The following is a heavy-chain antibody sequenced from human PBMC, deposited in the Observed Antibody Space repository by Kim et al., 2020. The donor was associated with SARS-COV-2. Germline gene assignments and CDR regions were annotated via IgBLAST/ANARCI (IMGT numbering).Heavy chain of an antibody. CDR2: ISGGGGRT. CDR1: GFTFSTYA. J-gene: IGHJ4*02. CDR3: DGSDF. Sequence: GGSLRLSCAASGFTFSTYAMSWAHQAPGKGLEWVSTISGGGGRTHYADSVKGRFTISIDNSKNTLFLHMNSLRADDTAIYYCDGSDFWGQGTLVTVSS. V-gene: IGHV3-23*01.